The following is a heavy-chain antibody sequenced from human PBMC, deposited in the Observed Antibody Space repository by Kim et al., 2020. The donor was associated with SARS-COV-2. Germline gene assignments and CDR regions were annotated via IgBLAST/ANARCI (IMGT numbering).Heavy chain of an antibody. CDR3: ARDSYTSSDFWTGLDY. D-gene: IGHD3-3*01. Sequence: GGSLRLSCAASGFSFNRYGMHWVRQAPGKGLEWVAVISYDGSKKNYIESVKGRFTISRDNSKNTLYLQMNSLRPEDTAVYYCARDSYTSSDFWTGLDYWGPGIFVTVSS. J-gene: IGHJ4*02. CDR1: GFSFNRYG. CDR2: ISYDGSKK. V-gene: IGHV3-33*05.